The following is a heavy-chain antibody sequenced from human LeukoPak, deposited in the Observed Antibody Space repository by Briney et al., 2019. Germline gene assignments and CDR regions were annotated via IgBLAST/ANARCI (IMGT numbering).Heavy chain of an antibody. CDR1: AFTFSSYA. CDR3: AKYPLGDYYFDH. D-gene: IGHD4-17*01. V-gene: IGHV3-23*01. J-gene: IGHJ4*02. CDR2: ISGTGGTT. Sequence: GGSQRLSCAASAFTFSSYAMSWVRQAPGKGLEWVSTISGTGGTTYYADSVKGRFTISRDNSKNTLYLQMNSLRADDTAIYFCAKYPLGDYYFDHWGQGTLVIVSS.